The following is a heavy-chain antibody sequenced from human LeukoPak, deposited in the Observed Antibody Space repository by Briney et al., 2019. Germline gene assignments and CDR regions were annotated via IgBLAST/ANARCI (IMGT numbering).Heavy chain of an antibody. J-gene: IGHJ6*03. CDR3: ARVSGPYYYYMDV. Sequence: SETLSLTCTVSGGSISSYYWSWIRQPPGKGLEWIGYIYYSGSTNYNPSLKSRVTISVDTSKNQFSLKLSSVTAADTAVYYCARVSGPYYYYMDVWGKGTTVTVSS. D-gene: IGHD2-15*01. CDR1: GGSISSYY. CDR2: IYYSGST. V-gene: IGHV4-59*01.